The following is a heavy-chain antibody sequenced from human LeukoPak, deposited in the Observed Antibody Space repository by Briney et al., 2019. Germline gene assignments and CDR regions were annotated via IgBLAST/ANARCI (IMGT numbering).Heavy chain of an antibody. CDR1: GDIFSSCG. V-gene: IGHV1-18*04. Sequence: ASVKVSCKASGDIFSSCGISWVRQAPGQGLEWMGWISPYNDKTNYAQKFQGRVTMTTDTSTSTAYMELRSLRSDDTAVYYCAIDGGYNSTYNIGGGQGTPVTVSS. CDR2: ISPYNDKT. CDR3: AIDGGYNSTYNIG. J-gene: IGHJ4*02. D-gene: IGHD5-18*01.